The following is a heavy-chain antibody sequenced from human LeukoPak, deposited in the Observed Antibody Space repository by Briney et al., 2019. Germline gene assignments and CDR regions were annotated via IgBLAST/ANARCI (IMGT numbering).Heavy chain of an antibody. CDR2: ISGSGDIT. CDR1: GFTFSSYA. CDR3: AKRVGYSSGWYPHYAY. Sequence: PGGSLRLSCAASGFTFSSYAMSWVRQAPGKGLEWVSGISGSGDITYHADSVKGRFTISRDNSKNTLYLQVNNLTGEDTAVYYCAKRVGYSSGWYPHYAYWGQGTLVTVSS. V-gene: IGHV3-23*01. D-gene: IGHD6-19*01. J-gene: IGHJ4*02.